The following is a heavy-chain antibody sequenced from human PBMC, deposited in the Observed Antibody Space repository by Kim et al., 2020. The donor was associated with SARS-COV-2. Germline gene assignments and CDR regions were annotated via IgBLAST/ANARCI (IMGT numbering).Heavy chain of an antibody. D-gene: IGHD3-3*01. Sequence: GGSLRLSCAASGFTFSSYSMNWVRQAPGKGLEWVSYISSSSSTIYYADSVKGRFTISRGNAKNSLYLQMNSLRDEDTAVYYCARGGVVITYYYYGMDVWGQGTTVTVSS. CDR1: GFTFSSYS. CDR2: ISSSSSTI. CDR3: ARGGVVITYYYYGMDV. J-gene: IGHJ6*02. V-gene: IGHV3-48*02.